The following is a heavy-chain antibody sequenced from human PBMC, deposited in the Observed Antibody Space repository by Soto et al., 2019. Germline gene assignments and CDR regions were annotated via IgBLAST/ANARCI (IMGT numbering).Heavy chain of an antibody. CDR1: GGSIRSYY. Sequence: ETLSLTCTVSGGSIRSYYWSWMRQPAGKGLEWIGYIYYSGSTNYNPSLKSRVTISVDTSKNQFSLKLSSVTAADTAVYYCARVYDFWSGYYYHPRESNWFDPWGKGTLVTVSS. CDR2: IYYSGST. CDR3: ARVYDFWSGYYYHPRESNWFDP. V-gene: IGHV4-59*08. D-gene: IGHD3-3*01. J-gene: IGHJ5*02.